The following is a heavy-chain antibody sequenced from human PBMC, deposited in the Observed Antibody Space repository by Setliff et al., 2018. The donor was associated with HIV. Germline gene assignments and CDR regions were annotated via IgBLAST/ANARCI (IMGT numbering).Heavy chain of an antibody. D-gene: IGHD3-10*01. V-gene: IGHV3-30*04. CDR1: GFTFSSYA. CDR3: AGLRPYNSALDY. CDR2: ISYDGSHK. Sequence: GGSLRLSCAASGFTFSSYAMHWVRQAPGKGLEWVAVISYDGSHKYYADSVKGRFTISRDNSKNTLYLQMNSLKADDTAVYYCAGLRPYNSALDYWGQGTLVTVSS. J-gene: IGHJ4*02.